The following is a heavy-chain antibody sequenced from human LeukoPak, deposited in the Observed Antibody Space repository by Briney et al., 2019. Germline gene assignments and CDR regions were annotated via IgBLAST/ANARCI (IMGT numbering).Heavy chain of an antibody. CDR2: IKQDGSEK. D-gene: IGHD4-23*01. V-gene: IGHV3-7*04. CDR1: GFTFSNYW. Sequence: GGSLRLSCAASGFTFSNYWMTWVRQAPGKGLEWVANIKQDGSEKYYVDSVMGRFTISRENAKNSLYLQMNSLRAEDTAVYYCARGRWVDYWGQGTLVTISS. CDR3: ARGRWVDY. J-gene: IGHJ4*02.